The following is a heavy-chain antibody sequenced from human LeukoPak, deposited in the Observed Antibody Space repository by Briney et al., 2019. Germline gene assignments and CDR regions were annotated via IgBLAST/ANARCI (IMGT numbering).Heavy chain of an antibody. CDR1: GGSISGFY. Sequence: SETLSLTCSVSGGSISGFYWSWIRQPAGKGLEWMGRIYSRGNTNYNPSLRSRVTMSVDASKNQFSLRLRSVTAADTAMYYCVREGTALFDYWGQGTLVPVSS. CDR2: IYSRGNT. CDR3: VREGTALFDY. J-gene: IGHJ4*02. D-gene: IGHD1-7*01. V-gene: IGHV4-4*07.